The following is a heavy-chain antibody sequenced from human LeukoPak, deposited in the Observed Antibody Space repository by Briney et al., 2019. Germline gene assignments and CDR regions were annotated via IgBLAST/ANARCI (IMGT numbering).Heavy chain of an antibody. CDR2: IYYSGST. J-gene: IGHJ5*02. V-gene: IGHV4-39*01. D-gene: IGHD2-15*01. CDR1: GGSISSYY. CDR3: ARRSGYCSGGSCYSWFDP. Sequence: PSETLSLTCTVSGGSISSYYWSWIRQPPGKGLEWIGSIYYSGSTYYNPSLKSRVTISVDTSKNQFSLKLSSVTAADTAVYYCARRSGYCSGGSCYSWFDPWGQGTLVTVSS.